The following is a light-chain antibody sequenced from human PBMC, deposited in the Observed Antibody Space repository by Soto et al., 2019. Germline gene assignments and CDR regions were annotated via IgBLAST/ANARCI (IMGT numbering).Light chain of an antibody. CDR3: GTWDDSLNSYV. Sequence: QSVLTQPPSVSGTPAQRVTISCSGSSSNIGSNTVNLYQQLPGAAPRLLIYSNNQRPSGVPDRFSGSKSGASASLAISGLQSEEEDDYYCGTWDDSLNSYVFGTGTKLTVL. CDR1: SSNIGSNT. V-gene: IGLV1-44*01. J-gene: IGLJ1*01. CDR2: SNN.